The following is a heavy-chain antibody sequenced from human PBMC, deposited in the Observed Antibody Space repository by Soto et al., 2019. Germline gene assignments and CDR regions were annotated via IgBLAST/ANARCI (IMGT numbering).Heavy chain of an antibody. CDR2: ISGNEGST. CDR1: GFTFSSYA. J-gene: IGHJ4*02. V-gene: IGHV3-64*01. CDR3: ARRGYGLYFDY. Sequence: EVQLVETGEGMGQPGGSLGLSCAASGFTFSSYAMHWVRQAPGKGLEYVSAISGNEGSTYYANSVKGRFTISRDNSKNTLYLQMGSLRAEDMAVYYCARRGYGLYFDYWGQGTLVTVSS. D-gene: IGHD3-10*01.